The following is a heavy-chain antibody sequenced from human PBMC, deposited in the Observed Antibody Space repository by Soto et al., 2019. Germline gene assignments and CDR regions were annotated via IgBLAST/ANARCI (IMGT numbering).Heavy chain of an antibody. V-gene: IGHV3-64D*08. Sequence: GGSLRLSCSASGFTFSSYAMHWVRQAPGKGLEYVSAISSNGGSTYYADSVKGRFTISRDNSKNTLYLQMSSLRAEDTAVYYCVKDHWLAAAPPYYGMDVWGQGTTVTVSS. CDR3: VKDHWLAAAPPYYGMDV. D-gene: IGHD6-13*01. J-gene: IGHJ6*02. CDR2: ISSNGGST. CDR1: GFTFSSYA.